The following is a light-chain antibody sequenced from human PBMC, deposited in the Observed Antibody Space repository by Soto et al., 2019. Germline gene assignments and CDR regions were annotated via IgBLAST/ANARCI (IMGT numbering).Light chain of an antibody. Sequence: ELVLTQSPGTLSLSPGERATLSCRASQSISSNSLAWYQQKPGQAPRLLIYGASSRATGIPDRFSGSGSGTDFSLTISRLETEDFAVYYCQQYGSLPRTFGQGTKLEIK. J-gene: IGKJ2*01. V-gene: IGKV3-20*01. CDR2: GAS. CDR1: QSISSNS. CDR3: QQYGSLPRT.